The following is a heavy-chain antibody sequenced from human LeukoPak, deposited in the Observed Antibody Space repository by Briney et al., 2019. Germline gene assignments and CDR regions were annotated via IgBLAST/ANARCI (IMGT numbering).Heavy chain of an antibody. CDR2: IRHDGRDK. D-gene: IGHD6-13*01. CDR3: AKDGSSPFQAGGADALDV. J-gene: IGHJ3*01. Sequence: PGGSLRLSCTASGVTFGISGFHWVRQAPGKGLEWVAFIRHDGRDKYHAESVAGRLSISRDNSKNTVFLEMNSLTSEDTAVYYCAKDGSSPFQAGGADALDVWGQGTMVTVS. CDR1: GVTFGISG. V-gene: IGHV3-30*02.